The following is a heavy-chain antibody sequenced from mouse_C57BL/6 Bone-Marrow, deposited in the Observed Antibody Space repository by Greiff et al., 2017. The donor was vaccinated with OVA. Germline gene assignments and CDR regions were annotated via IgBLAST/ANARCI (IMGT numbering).Heavy chain of an antibody. CDR2: ISSGGSYT. Sequence: DVHLVESGGDLVKPGGSLKLSCAASGFTFSSYGMSWVRQTPDKRLEWVATISSGGSYTYYPDSVKGRFTISRDNAKNTLYLQMSSLKSEDTAMYYCARPRSFAYWGQGTLVTVSA. V-gene: IGHV5-6*01. J-gene: IGHJ3*01. CDR3: ARPRSFAY. CDR1: GFTFSSYG.